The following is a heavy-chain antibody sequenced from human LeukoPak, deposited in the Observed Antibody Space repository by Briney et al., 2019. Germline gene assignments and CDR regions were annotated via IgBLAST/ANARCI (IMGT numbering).Heavy chain of an antibody. CDR3: VRESMVRGVTYFDY. V-gene: IGHV4-4*07. Sequence: PSETLSLTCTVSGDSISTYFWSRIRQPAGKGLEWIGRVYPSGTTKYNFSLKSRVTMSVDTSENHFSLKLISVTAADTAVYYCVRESMVRGVTYFDYWGQGTLVTVSS. CDR2: VYPSGTT. CDR1: GDSISTYF. J-gene: IGHJ4*02. D-gene: IGHD3-10*01.